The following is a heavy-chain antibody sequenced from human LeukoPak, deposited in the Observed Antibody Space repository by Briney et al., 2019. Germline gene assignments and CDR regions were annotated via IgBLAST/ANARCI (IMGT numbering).Heavy chain of an antibody. CDR2: ISAYNGNT. CDR3: ARAPVVTARLEFDY. V-gene: IGHV1-18*01. CDR1: GGTFSSYA. Sequence: GSSVKVSCKASGGTFSSYAISWVRQAPGQGLEWMGWISAYNGNTNYAQKLQGRVTMTTDTSTSTAYMELRSLRSDDTAVYYCARAPVVTARLEFDYWGQGTLVTVSS. J-gene: IGHJ4*02. D-gene: IGHD2-21*02.